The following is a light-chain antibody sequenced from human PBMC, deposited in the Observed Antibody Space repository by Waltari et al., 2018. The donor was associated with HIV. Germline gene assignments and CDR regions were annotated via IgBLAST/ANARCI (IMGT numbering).Light chain of an antibody. CDR1: QSVSSY. Sequence: DIVLTQSPATLSFSPGDRATLSCRASQSVSSYLAWYQQKPGQAPRLLIYDASNRATGIPGRFSGSGSGTDFTLTISSLEPEDFAVYYCQQRSNWPVTFGQGTKVEIK. CDR2: DAS. CDR3: QQRSNWPVT. J-gene: IGKJ1*01. V-gene: IGKV3-11*01.